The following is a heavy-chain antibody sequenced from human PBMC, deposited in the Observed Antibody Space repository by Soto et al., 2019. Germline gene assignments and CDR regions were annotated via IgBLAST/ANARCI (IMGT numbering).Heavy chain of an antibody. CDR1: GYTFTSYD. Sequence: GASVKVSCKASGYTFTSYDINWVRQATGQGLEWMGWMNPNSGNTGYAQKFQGRVTMTRNTSISTAYMELSSLRSEDTAVYYCARGRGGYCSSTSCQPCRNYYYYYYMDVWGKGTTVTVSS. V-gene: IGHV1-8*01. CDR3: ARGRGGYCSSTSCQPCRNYYYYYYMDV. D-gene: IGHD2-2*01. J-gene: IGHJ6*03. CDR2: MNPNSGNT.